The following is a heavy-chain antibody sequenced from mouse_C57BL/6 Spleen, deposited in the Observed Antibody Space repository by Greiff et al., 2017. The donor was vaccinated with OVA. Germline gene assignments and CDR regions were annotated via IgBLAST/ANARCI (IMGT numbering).Heavy chain of an antibody. CDR3: TTDYDHEGFDY. J-gene: IGHJ2*01. V-gene: IGHV14-4*01. D-gene: IGHD2-4*01. CDR2: IDPENGDT. Sequence: EVKLMESGAELVRPGASVKLSCTASGFNIKDDYMHWVKQRPEQGLEWIGWIDPENGDTEYASKFQGKATITADTSSNTAYLQLSSLTSEDTAVYYCTTDYDHEGFDYWGQGTTLTVSS. CDR1: GFNIKDDY.